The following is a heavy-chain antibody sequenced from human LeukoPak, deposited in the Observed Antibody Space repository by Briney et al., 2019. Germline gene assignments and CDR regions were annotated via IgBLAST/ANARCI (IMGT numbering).Heavy chain of an antibody. CDR3: AKPREGSSSWYAAG. J-gene: IGHJ4*02. CDR1: GFTFSSYG. V-gene: IGHV3-30*18. D-gene: IGHD6-13*01. CDR2: ISDDGSTE. Sequence: GGGVVQPGRSLRLSCAASGFTFSSYGMHWVRQAPGKGLEWVAVISDDGSTEYYADSVKGRFTISRDNSKNTLYLQMNSLRPEDTAVYYCAKPREGSSSWYAAGWGQGTLVTVSS.